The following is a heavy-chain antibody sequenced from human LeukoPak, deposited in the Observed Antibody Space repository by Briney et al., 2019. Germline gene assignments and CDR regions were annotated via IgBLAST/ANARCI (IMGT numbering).Heavy chain of an antibody. V-gene: IGHV3-53*01. CDR1: RLTVCSNY. J-gene: IGHJ3*02. CDR3: ALGMGGVMVRLGFDI. D-gene: IGHD3-16*02. Sequence: GGALRHSCVASRLTVCSNYMCSVRPAPEKGVAWVSLIYCDGCAYYIVSMQCRVTISRDKSKNTLYRQMKSVRVEDTGLYCFALGMGGVMVRLGFDIWGQGKMGTVSS. CDR2: IYCDGCA.